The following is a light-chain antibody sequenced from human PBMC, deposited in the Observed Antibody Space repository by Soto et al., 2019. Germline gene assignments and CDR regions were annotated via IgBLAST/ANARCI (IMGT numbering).Light chain of an antibody. V-gene: IGKV1-39*01. CDR1: QSISTY. J-gene: IGKJ1*01. CDR2: AAS. CDR3: QQSYSTPRT. Sequence: DIQMTQSPSSLSASVGDRVSITCRASQSISTYLNWYQQKPGKAPKLLIYAASSLQSVVPSRFSGSGSRTDFTLTISSLQPEDFATYYCQQSYSTPRTFGQGNKVEIK.